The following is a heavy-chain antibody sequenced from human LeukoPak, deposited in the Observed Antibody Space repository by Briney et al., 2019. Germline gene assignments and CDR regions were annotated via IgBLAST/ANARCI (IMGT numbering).Heavy chain of an antibody. CDR1: GYTFTSYD. Sequence: ASVKVSCKASGYTFTSYDINWVRQATGQGLEWMGWMNPNSGNTGYAQKFQGRVTMTRNTSISTAYVELSSLRSEDTAVYYCARGPYDSSGYYLGYYYYGMDVWGQGTTVTVSS. V-gene: IGHV1-8*01. CDR3: ARGPYDSSGYYLGYYYYGMDV. D-gene: IGHD3-22*01. CDR2: MNPNSGNT. J-gene: IGHJ6*02.